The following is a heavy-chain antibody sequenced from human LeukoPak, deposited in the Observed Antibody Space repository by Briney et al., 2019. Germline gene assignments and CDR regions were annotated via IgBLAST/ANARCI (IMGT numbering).Heavy chain of an antibody. D-gene: IGHD5-18*01. CDR3: ARAGYRLYYYYMDV. Sequence: ASVKVSCKASGYTFTGYYMHWVRQAPGQGLEWMGWINPNSGGTNYAQKFQGRVTMTRDTSISTAYMELSRLRSDDTAVYYCARAGYRLYYYYMDVWGQGTMVTVSS. V-gene: IGHV1-2*02. J-gene: IGHJ6*03. CDR1: GYTFTGYY. CDR2: INPNSGGT.